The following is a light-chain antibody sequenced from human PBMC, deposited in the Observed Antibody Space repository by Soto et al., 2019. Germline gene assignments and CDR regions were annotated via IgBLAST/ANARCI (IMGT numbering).Light chain of an antibody. CDR1: QNIDNW. Sequence: DIQMTQSPSSVSASVGDRVTITCRASQNIDNWLAWYQQKPGKAPHLLIYSASTLQNGVPSRFRGSGSGTDFNLTISSLQPEDFATYYCQQCNSFPIRFGQGTLMEI. CDR2: SAS. V-gene: IGKV1-12*01. J-gene: IGKJ5*01. CDR3: QQCNSFPIR.